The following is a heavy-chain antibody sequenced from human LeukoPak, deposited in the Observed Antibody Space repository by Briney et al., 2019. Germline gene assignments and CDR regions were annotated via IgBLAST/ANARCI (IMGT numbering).Heavy chain of an antibody. CDR2: INHSGST. CDR3: ARHDPVGHFLRGMDV. CDR1: GGSFSGYY. V-gene: IGHV4-34*01. D-gene: IGHD2/OR15-2a*01. Sequence: SETLSLTCAVYGGSFSGYYWSWIRQPPGKGLEWIGEINHSGSTNYNPSLKSRVTISVDTSKNQFSLKLSPVTAADTAVYYCARHDPVGHFLRGMDVWGQGTTVTVSS. J-gene: IGHJ6*02.